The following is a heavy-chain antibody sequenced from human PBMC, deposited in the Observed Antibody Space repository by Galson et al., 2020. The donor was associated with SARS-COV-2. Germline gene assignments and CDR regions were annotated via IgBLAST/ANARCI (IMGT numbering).Heavy chain of an antibody. J-gene: IGHJ2*01. CDR2: AYYSGSA. V-gene: IGHV4-59*08. D-gene: IGHD5-12*01. CDR3: ARGSGYDFLVTSIDWYFDL. Sequence: SETLSLTCTFSGGSVNSYFWSWIRQPPGKGLEWIGYAYYSGSASYNPSLKSRVTMSVDTSQNQISLKLTSVTSADTAVYYCARGSGYDFLVTSIDWYFDLWGRGTLVSVSS. CDR1: GGSVNSYF.